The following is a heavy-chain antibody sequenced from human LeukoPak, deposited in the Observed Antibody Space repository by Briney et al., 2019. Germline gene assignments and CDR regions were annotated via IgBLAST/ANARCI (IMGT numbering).Heavy chain of an antibody. CDR2: IQIDSNTR. J-gene: IGHJ4*02. V-gene: IGHV3-48*02. D-gene: IGHD3/OR15-3a*01. CDR1: GFTFSSYE. CDR3: VRDWLFGLDS. Sequence: GGSLRLSCAASGFTFSSYEMNWVRQAPGKGLEWVSYIQIDSNTRYYADSVKGRFTISRDNAKNSLYLQMDNLRDEDTAVYYCVRDWLFGLDSWGQGSLVTVSS.